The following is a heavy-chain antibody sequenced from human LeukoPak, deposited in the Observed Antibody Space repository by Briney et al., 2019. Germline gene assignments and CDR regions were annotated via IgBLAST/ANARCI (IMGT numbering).Heavy chain of an antibody. D-gene: IGHD3-10*01. CDR1: GYTFTGYY. J-gene: IGHJ3*02. CDR3: ASRVSDYGSGSFESDAFDI. Sequence: ASVKVSCKASGYTFTGYYMHWVRQAPGQGLEWMGWINPNSGGTNYAQKFQGRVTMTRDTSISTAYMELSRLRSDDTAVYYCASRVSDYGSGSFESDAFDIWGQGTVVTVSS. V-gene: IGHV1-2*02. CDR2: INPNSGGT.